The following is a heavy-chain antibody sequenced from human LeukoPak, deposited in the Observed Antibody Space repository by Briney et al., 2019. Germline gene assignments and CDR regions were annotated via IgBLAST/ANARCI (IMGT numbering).Heavy chain of an antibody. CDR1: GFTFSSYG. CDR2: ISGSGGTI. Sequence: GGSLRLSCAASGFTFSSYGMSWVRQAPGKGLEWVSAISGSGGTIYYADSVKGRFTISRDNAKNSLYLQMNSLRVGDTAVYYCARTIEMATISYFDYWGQGTLVTVSS. J-gene: IGHJ4*02. V-gene: IGHV3-23*01. D-gene: IGHD5-24*01. CDR3: ARTIEMATISYFDY.